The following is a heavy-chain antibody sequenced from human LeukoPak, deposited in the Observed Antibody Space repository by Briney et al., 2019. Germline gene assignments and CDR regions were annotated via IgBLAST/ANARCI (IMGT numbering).Heavy chain of an antibody. D-gene: IGHD3-10*01. V-gene: IGHV4-34*08. CDR1: GFTFSDYY. CDR2: INHSGST. J-gene: IGHJ4*02. CDR3: AKRGPYYYGSGSYYKGAQYYFDS. Sequence: GSLRLSCAASGFTFSDYYMSWIRQPPGKGLEWIGKINHSGSTNYNPSLKSRVTISVDTSKNQFSLKLSSVTAADTAVYYCAKRGPYYYGSGSYYKGAQYYFDSWGQGPLVTVSS.